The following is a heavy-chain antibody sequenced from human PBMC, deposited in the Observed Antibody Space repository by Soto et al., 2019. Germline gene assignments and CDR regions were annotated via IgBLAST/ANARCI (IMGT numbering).Heavy chain of an antibody. Sequence: ASVKVSCKTTGYTFSSFGVSWVRQAPGHGLEWVGWISSYNDDKKYAQKFQGRVTITKDTSTNTAYMELRSLTSDDTGVYYCARDLLRETGQTNYLDFWGQGTPVTVSS. CDR1: GYTFSSFG. CDR2: ISSYNDDK. V-gene: IGHV1-18*01. CDR3: ARDLLRETGQTNYLDF. D-gene: IGHD2-15*01. J-gene: IGHJ4*02.